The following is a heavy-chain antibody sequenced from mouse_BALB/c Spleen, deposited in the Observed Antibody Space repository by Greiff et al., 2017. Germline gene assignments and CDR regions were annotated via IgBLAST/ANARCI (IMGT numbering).Heavy chain of an antibody. J-gene: IGHJ4*01. CDR1: GFSLTSYG. CDR3: ARDLGSFYYAMDY. Sequence: QVQLQQSGPGLVAPSQSLSITCTVSGFSLTSYGVHWVRQPPGKGLEWLGVIWAGGSTNYNSALMSRLSISKDNSKSQVFLKMNSLQTDDTAMYYCARDLGSFYYAMDYWGQGTSVTVSS. D-gene: IGHD4-1*01. CDR2: IWAGGST. V-gene: IGHV2-9*02.